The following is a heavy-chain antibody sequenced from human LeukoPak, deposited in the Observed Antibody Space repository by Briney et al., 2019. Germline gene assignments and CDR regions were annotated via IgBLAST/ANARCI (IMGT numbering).Heavy chain of an antibody. CDR2: IYSDGSST. CDR3: ARSGAPSLDH. Sequence: GGSLRLSCAASGFTFSSYLMHWVRQAPGKGLGWVSRIYSDGSSTIYADSVKGRCAISRDNAKNTLSLQMNSLRAEDTAVYYCARSGAPSLDHWGQGTLVIVS. J-gene: IGHJ4*02. V-gene: IGHV3-74*01. CDR1: GFTFSSYL. D-gene: IGHD1-26*01.